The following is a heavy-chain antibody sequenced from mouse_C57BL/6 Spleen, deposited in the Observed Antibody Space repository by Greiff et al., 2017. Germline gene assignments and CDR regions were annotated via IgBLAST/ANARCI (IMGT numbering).Heavy chain of an antibody. CDR3: AREELITRVVATDAY. CDR2: IDPSDSYT. V-gene: IGHV1-59*01. Sequence: QVQLKQPGAELVRPGTSVKLSCKASGYTFTSYCMHWVKQRPGQGLEWIGVIDPSDSYTNYNQKFKGKATLTVDTSSSTAYMQLSSLTSEDSAVEYGAREELITRVVATDAYWGQGTLVTVSA. CDR1: GYTFTSYC. D-gene: IGHD1-1*01. J-gene: IGHJ3*01.